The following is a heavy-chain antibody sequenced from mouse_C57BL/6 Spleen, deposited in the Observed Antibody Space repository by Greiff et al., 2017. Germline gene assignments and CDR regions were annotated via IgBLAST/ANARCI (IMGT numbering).Heavy chain of an antibody. V-gene: IGHV1-18*01. CDR3: ARRGLRQEGYFDY. CDR2: INPNNGGT. D-gene: IGHD2-4*01. J-gene: IGHJ2*01. Sequence: EVQLQQSGPELVKPGASVKIPCKASGYTFTDYNMDWVKQSHGKSLEWIGDINPNNGGTIYNQKFKGKATLTVDKSSSTAYMELRNLTSEDTEVYYFARRGLRQEGYFDYWGQGTTLTVSS. CDR1: GYTFTDYN.